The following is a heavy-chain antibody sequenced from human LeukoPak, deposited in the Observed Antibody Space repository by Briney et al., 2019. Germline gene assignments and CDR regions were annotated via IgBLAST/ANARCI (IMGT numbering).Heavy chain of an antibody. J-gene: IGHJ3*02. CDR3: ARDISGGSHAFDI. Sequence: SETLSLTCTVSGGSISGYYWSWIRKPPGKGLEWVGSIYYSGSAANYNPSLESRVMTSVDTSKNQFSLQVNSVTAADTAVYYCARDISGGSHAFDIWGQGTMVTVSS. D-gene: IGHD3-3*02. CDR1: GGSISGYY. V-gene: IGHV4-59*08. CDR2: IYYSGSAA.